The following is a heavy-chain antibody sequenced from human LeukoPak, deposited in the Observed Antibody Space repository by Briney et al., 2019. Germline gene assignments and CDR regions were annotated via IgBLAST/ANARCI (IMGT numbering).Heavy chain of an antibody. CDR3: ARGRGQWPSDGMDV. V-gene: IGHV3-23*01. D-gene: IGHD2-8*01. CDR2: IIDDGSST. Sequence: GGSLRLSCATSGFTFNRNVMSWVRQPPGKGLEWVSAIIDDGSSTYYADSVRGRFTISRDNSKNTLYLQMNSLRAEDTALYYCARGRGQWPSDGMDVWGQGTTVTVSS. CDR1: GFTFNRNV. J-gene: IGHJ6*02.